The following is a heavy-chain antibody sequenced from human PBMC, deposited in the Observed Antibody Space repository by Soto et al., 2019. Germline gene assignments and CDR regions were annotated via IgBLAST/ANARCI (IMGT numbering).Heavy chain of an antibody. CDR2: IIPIFGTA. D-gene: IGHD1-7*01. J-gene: IGHJ5*02. Sequence: GASVKVSCKASGGTFSSYAISWVRQAPGQGLEWMGGIIPIFGTANYAQKFQGRVTITADESTSTAYMELSSLRSEDTAVYYCARFETNWNYFTFTFDPWGQGTLVTVSS. V-gene: IGHV1-69*13. CDR1: GGTFSSYA. CDR3: ARFETNWNYFTFTFDP.